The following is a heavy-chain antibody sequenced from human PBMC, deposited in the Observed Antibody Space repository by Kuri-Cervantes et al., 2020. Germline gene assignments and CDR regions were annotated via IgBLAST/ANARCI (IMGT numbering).Heavy chain of an antibody. J-gene: IGHJ4*02. CDR3: ARGFSSERPVMTDY. V-gene: IGHV1-46*01. CDR1: GYSFTQFH. D-gene: IGHD2-21*01. Sequence: ASVKVSCKASGYSFTQFHIHWVRQAPGQGLEWMGIINPIDGGTTYAQKFQARVTMTRDTSTSTVGMELTSLRSEDTAVYYCARGFSSERPVMTDYWGQGTLVTVSS. CDR2: INPIDGGT.